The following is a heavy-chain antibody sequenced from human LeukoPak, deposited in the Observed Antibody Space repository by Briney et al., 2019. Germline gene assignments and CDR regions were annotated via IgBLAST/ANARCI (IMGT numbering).Heavy chain of an antibody. D-gene: IGHD2-15*01. V-gene: IGHV3-30*18. Sequence: GGSLRLSCAASGFTFSSYGTHWVRQAPGKGLEWVAVISHDGNNIQYAVSVKGRFTISRDNSRNMVFLQMNSLRAEDTAMYYCAKDPYRVVVATGNYLDPWGQGTLVTVCS. J-gene: IGHJ5*02. CDR1: GFTFSSYG. CDR2: ISHDGNNI. CDR3: AKDPYRVVVATGNYLDP.